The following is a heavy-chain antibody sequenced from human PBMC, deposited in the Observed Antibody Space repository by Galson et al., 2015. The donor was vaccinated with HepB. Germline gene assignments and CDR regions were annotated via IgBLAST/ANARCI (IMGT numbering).Heavy chain of an antibody. D-gene: IGHD3-10*01. CDR1: GGSFSGYY. CDR3: ARERGRIATMVQGVIITQRLYYFDY. J-gene: IGHJ4*02. V-gene: IGHV4-34*01. CDR2: INHSGST. Sequence: ETLSLTCAVYGGSFSGYYWSWIRQPPGKGLEWIGEINHSGSTNYNPSLKSRVTISVDTSKNQFSLKLSSVTAADTAVYYCARERGRIATMVQGVIITQRLYYFDYWGQGTLVTVSS.